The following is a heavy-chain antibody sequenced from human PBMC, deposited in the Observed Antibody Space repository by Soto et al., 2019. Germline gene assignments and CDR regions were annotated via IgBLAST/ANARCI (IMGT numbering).Heavy chain of an antibody. CDR2: IVVGSGNT. D-gene: IGHD3-22*01. J-gene: IGHJ1*01. CDR1: GFTFTSSA. CDR3: AARSFTMIDNSAEYFQH. Sequence: QMQLVQSGPEVKKPGTSVKVSYKASGFTFTSSAVQWVRQARGQRLEWIGWIVVGSGNTNYAQKFQERVTITRDMSTSTAYMELSSLRSEDTAVYYCAARSFTMIDNSAEYFQHWGQGTLVTVSS. V-gene: IGHV1-58*01.